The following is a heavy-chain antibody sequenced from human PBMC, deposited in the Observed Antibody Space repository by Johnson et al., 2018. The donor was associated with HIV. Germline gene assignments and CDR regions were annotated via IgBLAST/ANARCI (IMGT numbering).Heavy chain of an antibody. CDR1: GFTFSDYY. D-gene: IGHD1-26*01. J-gene: IGHJ3*02. CDR3: ARVGATAAFDI. Sequence: QVHLVESGGGLVQPGGSLRLSCAASGFTFSDYYMSWIRQAPGKGLEWVSYISSGAGTIYYADSVRGRFTISRDNAKNSLYLQMNSLRAEEAAVYYCARVGATAAFDIWGQGTMVTVSS. V-gene: IGHV3-11*01. CDR2: ISSGAGTI.